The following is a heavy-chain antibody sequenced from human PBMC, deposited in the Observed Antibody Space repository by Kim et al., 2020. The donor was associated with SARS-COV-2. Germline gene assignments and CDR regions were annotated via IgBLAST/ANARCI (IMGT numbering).Heavy chain of an antibody. J-gene: IGHJ5*02. Sequence: ASVKVSCKASGYSFTSFDINWVRQAAGQGLEWMGWMNPNSGNTGYAQNFQGRVTLTRDISTNTAYMELSSLRSEDTAVYYCARGPEGRRNWFDPLGQGTL. CDR1: GYSFTSFD. V-gene: IGHV1-8*01. CDR2: MNPNSGNT. CDR3: ARGPEGRRNWFDP.